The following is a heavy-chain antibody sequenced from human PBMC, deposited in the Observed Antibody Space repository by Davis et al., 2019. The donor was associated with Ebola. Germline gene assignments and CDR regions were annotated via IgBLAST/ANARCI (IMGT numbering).Heavy chain of an antibody. CDR3: ARANSGCTGGGCFSGHWFDP. Sequence: ESLKISCAASGFTFSYYDMQWVRQAAGKGLEWVSGIGTIGGDTHYEASVKGRFTISRDDAKHSLYLQMDSLRAGDTAIYYCARANSGCTGGGCFSGHWFDPWGQGTLVTVSS. CDR2: IGTIGGDT. J-gene: IGHJ5*02. CDR1: GFTFSYYD. D-gene: IGHD2-15*01. V-gene: IGHV3-13*01.